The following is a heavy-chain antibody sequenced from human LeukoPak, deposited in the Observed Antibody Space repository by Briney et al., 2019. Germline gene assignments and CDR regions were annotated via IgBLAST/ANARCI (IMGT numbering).Heavy chain of an antibody. CDR1: GFTVSSNY. CDR2: IKQDGSEK. J-gene: IGHJ4*02. Sequence: GESLRLSCAASGFTVSSNYMSWVRQAPGKGLEWVANIKQDGSEKHYVDSVKGRFTISRDNAKKSLFLHMNSLRVEDTAVYYCARGSEYTSSTNYYFDYWGQGTLVTVSS. V-gene: IGHV3-7*01. CDR3: ARGSEYTSSTNYYFDY. D-gene: IGHD6-6*01.